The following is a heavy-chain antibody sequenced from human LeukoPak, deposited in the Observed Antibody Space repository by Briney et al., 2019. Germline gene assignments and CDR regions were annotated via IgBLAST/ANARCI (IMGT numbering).Heavy chain of an antibody. V-gene: IGHV4-4*07. CDR2: IYTSGST. D-gene: IGHD6-13*01. Sequence: SETLSLTCTVSGASINKDYWAWVRQPAGKGLEWIGRIYTSGSTNYNPSLKSRVTMSVDTSKNQFSLKLSSVTAADTAVYYCARDLVQQLDYYYYYMDVWGKGTTVTVSS. J-gene: IGHJ6*03. CDR3: ARDLVQQLDYYYYYMDV. CDR1: GASINKDY.